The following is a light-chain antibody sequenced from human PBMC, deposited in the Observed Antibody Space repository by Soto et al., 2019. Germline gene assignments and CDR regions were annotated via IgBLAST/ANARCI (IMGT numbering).Light chain of an antibody. CDR1: SSNIGSNT. Sequence: HSVRTQPPSASGTPGQRVAISCSGSSSNIGSNTVNWYQQLPGTAPKLLIYSNNQRPSGVPDRFSGSKSGTSASLAISGLQSEDEADYYCAAWDDSLNGYVFGTGTKVTVL. V-gene: IGLV1-44*01. CDR3: AAWDDSLNGYV. J-gene: IGLJ1*01. CDR2: SNN.